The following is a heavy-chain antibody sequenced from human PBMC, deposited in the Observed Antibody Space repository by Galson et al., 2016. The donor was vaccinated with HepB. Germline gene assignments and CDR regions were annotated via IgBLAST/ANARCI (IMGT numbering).Heavy chain of an antibody. D-gene: IGHD4-11*01. Sequence: SLRLSCAASGFTFSSYGMSWVRQAPGKGLEWVSGNSGSGETTYYADSVKGRFAISRDNSKNTLYLQMLSLGAEDTAVYYCARGLGSTNYGLDVWGQGTTVTVSS. CDR2: NSGSGETT. CDR1: GFTFSSYG. V-gene: IGHV3-23*01. CDR3: ARGLGSTNYGLDV. J-gene: IGHJ6*02.